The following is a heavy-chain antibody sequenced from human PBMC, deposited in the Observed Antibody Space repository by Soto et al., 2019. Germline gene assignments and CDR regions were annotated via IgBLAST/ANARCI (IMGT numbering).Heavy chain of an antibody. CDR2: ISSSSSYI. CDR1: GFTFSSYS. V-gene: IGHV3-21*01. J-gene: IGHJ4*02. Sequence: GGSLRLSCAASGFTFSSYSMNWVRQAPGKGLEWVSSISSSSSYIYYADSVKGRFTISRDNAKNSLYLQMNSLRAEDTAVYYCARGRYGEYYFDYWGQGTLVTASS. D-gene: IGHD3-16*01. CDR3: ARGRYGEYYFDY.